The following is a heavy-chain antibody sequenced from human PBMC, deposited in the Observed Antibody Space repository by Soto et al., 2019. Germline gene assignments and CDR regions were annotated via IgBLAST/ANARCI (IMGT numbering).Heavy chain of an antibody. CDR3: TIVRVADSALDH. D-gene: IGHD3-10*02. Sequence: LXLSCVGSGFIFSNNCMHWVRQTPGKGLEWVAFMSYDGSDTFYADSVKGRFTISRDNSKNTLFLHMSNLRAEDTAMYYCTIVRVADSALDHWGQGPLVTVSS. CDR1: GFIFSNNC. J-gene: IGHJ4*02. CDR2: MSYDGSDT. V-gene: IGHV3-30*03.